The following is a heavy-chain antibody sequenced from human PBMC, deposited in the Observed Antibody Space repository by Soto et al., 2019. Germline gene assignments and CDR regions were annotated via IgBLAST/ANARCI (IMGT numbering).Heavy chain of an antibody. CDR2: VEPDGSGQ. J-gene: IGHJ6*02. D-gene: IGHD1-26*01. CDR3: ASPIVGATNYYYYGMDV. CDR1: GFTFTGYW. Sequence: PGGSLRLSCAASGFTFTGYWMSWVRQTPDKGLEWVANVEPDGSGQYYVDSVKGRFTISRDNAKNSVYLQMNSLRAEDTAVYYCASPIVGATNYYYYGMDVWGQETTVTVSS. V-gene: IGHV3-7*01.